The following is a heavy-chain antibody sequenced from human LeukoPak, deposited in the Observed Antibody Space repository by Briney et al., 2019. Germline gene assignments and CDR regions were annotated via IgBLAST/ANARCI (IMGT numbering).Heavy chain of an antibody. D-gene: IGHD5-24*01. CDR3: VRDAWMASTPLDY. CDR1: GFTFSSYW. J-gene: IGHJ4*02. CDR2: IKNDGSST. V-gene: IGHV3-74*01. Sequence: PGGSLRLSCAASGFTFSSYWMHWVRQAPGKGLLWVSRIKNDGSSTNYADSVKGRFTISRDNAKNTLYLQINSLRAEDTAVYYCVRDAWMASTPLDYWGQGTLVTVSP.